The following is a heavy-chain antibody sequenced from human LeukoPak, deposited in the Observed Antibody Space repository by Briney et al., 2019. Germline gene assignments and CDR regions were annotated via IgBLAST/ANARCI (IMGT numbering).Heavy chain of an antibody. D-gene: IGHD3-22*01. CDR1: GDSVSSNSAA. V-gene: IGHV6-1*01. J-gene: IGHJ3*02. CDR2: TYYRSKWYN. CDR3: ARVWGVTDYYDSRGAFDI. Sequence: SQTLSLTRPISGDSVSSNSAAWNWIRQSPSRGLEWLGRTYYRSKWYNDYAVSVKSRITINPDTSKNQLSLQLNSVTPEDTAVYYCARVWGVTDYYDSRGAFDIWGQGTMVTVSS.